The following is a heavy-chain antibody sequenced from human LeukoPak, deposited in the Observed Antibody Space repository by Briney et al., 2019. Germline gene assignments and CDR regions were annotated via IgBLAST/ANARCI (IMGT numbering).Heavy chain of an antibody. Sequence: GGSLRLSCAASGFTFDDYAMHWVRQAPGKGLEWVSGISWNSGSIGYADSVKGRFTISRDNAKNSLYPQMNSLRAEDTALYYCAKARSYSSSPYDYWGRGTLVTVSS. CDR2: ISWNSGSI. D-gene: IGHD6-13*01. CDR1: GFTFDDYA. J-gene: IGHJ4*02. CDR3: AKARSYSSSPYDY. V-gene: IGHV3-9*01.